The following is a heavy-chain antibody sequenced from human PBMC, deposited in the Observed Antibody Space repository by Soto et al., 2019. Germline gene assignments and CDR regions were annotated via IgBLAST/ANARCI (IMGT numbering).Heavy chain of an antibody. V-gene: IGHV5-51*01. J-gene: IGHJ6*02. CDR2: IYPGDPDT. Sequence: GESLKISCKGSGYSFTSYWIGWVRQMPGKGLESMGIIYPGDPDTRYSPSFQGQVTISADKSISTAYLQWSSLKASDTAMYYCARTAAAGKYYYGMDVWGQGTTVTAP. CDR3: ARTAAAGKYYYGMDV. D-gene: IGHD6-13*01. CDR1: GYSFTSYW.